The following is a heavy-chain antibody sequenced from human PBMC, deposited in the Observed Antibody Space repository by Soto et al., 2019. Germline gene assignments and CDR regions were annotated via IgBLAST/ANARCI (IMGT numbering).Heavy chain of an antibody. Sequence: ASVKVSCKTSGGTYSSYAISWVRQAPGQGLEWMGWISSYNGDTNYAQTFQGRVTMTTDTSTSTAYMELRSLRSDDTAVYYCARDQSRNYDFWSGPTYYYYYGMDVWGQGTTVTVSS. D-gene: IGHD3-3*01. J-gene: IGHJ6*02. CDR2: ISSYNGDT. CDR3: ARDQSRNYDFWSGPTYYYYYGMDV. CDR1: GGTYSSYA. V-gene: IGHV1-18*01.